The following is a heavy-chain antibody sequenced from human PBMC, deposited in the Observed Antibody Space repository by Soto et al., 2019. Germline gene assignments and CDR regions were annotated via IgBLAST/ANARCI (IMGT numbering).Heavy chain of an antibody. V-gene: IGHV3-23*01. CDR1: GFTFSSYA. J-gene: IGHJ6*03. CDR3: AKDLSPVYDFWSGYPFPGDYYYYYYMDV. Sequence: GGSLRLSCAASGFTFSSYAMSWVRQAPGKGLEWVSAISGSGGSTYYADSVKGRFTISRDNSKNTLYLQMNSLRAEDTAVYYCAKDLSPVYDFWSGYPFPGDYYYYYYMDVWGKGTTVTVSS. CDR2: ISGSGGST. D-gene: IGHD3-3*01.